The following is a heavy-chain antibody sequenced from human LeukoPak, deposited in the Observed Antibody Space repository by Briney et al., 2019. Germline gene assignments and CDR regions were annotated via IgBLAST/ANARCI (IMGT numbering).Heavy chain of an antibody. Sequence: GASVKVSCKASGYTFTGYYMHRVRQAPGQGLGWMGRINPNSGGTNYAQKFQGRVTMTRDTSISAAYMELSRLRSDDTAVYYCARDHRAREFDYWGQGTLVTVSS. J-gene: IGHJ4*02. CDR1: GYTFTGYY. CDR3: ARDHRAREFDY. CDR2: INPNSGGT. V-gene: IGHV1-2*06. D-gene: IGHD1-26*01.